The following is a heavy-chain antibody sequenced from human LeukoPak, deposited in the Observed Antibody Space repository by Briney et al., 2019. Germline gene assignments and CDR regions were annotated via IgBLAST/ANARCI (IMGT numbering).Heavy chain of an antibody. CDR2: ISGSGGRT. Sequence: PGGSLRLSCAASGFTFRSYAMSWVRQAPGKGLEWVSAISGSGGRTYYADSVEGRFTIARDNSKNSLYLQMNSLRGEDTAVYYCAKDHGSGSFMDVWGQGTTVTVS. V-gene: IGHV3-23*01. CDR3: AKDHGSGSFMDV. J-gene: IGHJ6*02. CDR1: GFTFRSYA. D-gene: IGHD3-22*01.